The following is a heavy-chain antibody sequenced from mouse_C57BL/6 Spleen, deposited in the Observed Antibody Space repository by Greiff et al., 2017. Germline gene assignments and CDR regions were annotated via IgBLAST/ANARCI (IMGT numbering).Heavy chain of an antibody. D-gene: IGHD2-2*01. V-gene: IGHV3-6*01. CDR2: ISYDGSN. CDR3: ARDHGYDGVDY. Sequence: EVQLQESGPGLVKPSQSLSLTCSVTGYSITSGYYWNWIRQFPGNKLEWMGYISYDGSNNYNPSLKNRISITRDTSKNQFFLKLNSVTTEDTATYYCARDHGYDGVDYWGQGTTLTVSS. CDR1: GYSITSGYY. J-gene: IGHJ2*01.